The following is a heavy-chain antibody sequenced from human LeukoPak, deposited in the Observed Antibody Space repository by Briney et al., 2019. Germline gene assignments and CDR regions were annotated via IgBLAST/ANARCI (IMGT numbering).Heavy chain of an antibody. CDR2: INHSGST. J-gene: IGHJ3*02. CDR1: GGSFSGYY. D-gene: IGHD3-22*01. V-gene: IGHV4-34*01. Sequence: SETLSLTCAVYGGSFSGYYWSWIRQPPGKGLEWIGEINHSGSTNYNPSLKSRVTISVDTSKNQFSLKLSSVTAADTAVYYCARSRPPAQFYYDSSALTDDNAFDIWGQGTMVTVSS. CDR3: ARSRPPAQFYYDSSALTDDNAFDI.